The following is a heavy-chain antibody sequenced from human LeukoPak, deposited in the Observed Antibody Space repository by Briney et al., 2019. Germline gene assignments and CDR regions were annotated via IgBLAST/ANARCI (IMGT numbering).Heavy chain of an antibody. CDR3: TKQGPLKYSSGSDDAFDI. D-gene: IGHD6-19*01. Sequence: AGGSLRLSCAASGFTFSSYAMSWVRQAPGKGLEWVSAISGSGGSTYYADSVKGRFTISRDNSKNTLYLQMNSLRAEDTAVYYCTKQGPLKYSSGSDDAFDIWGQGTMVTVSS. CDR2: ISGSGGST. J-gene: IGHJ3*02. CDR1: GFTFSSYA. V-gene: IGHV3-23*01.